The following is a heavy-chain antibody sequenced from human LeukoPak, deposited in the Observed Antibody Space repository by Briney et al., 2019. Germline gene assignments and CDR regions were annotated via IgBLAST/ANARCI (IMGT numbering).Heavy chain of an antibody. J-gene: IGHJ6*02. CDR2: IYYSGST. V-gene: IGHV4-30-4*01. CDR1: GGSISSGDYY. D-gene: IGHD2-8*01. CDR3: ARGAPSYCTNGVCFNYYYYGMDV. Sequence: PSETLSLTCTVSGGSISSGDYYWSWIRQPPGKGLEWIGYIYYSGSTYYNPSLKSRVTISVDTSKNQFSLKLSSVTAADTAVYYCARGAPSYCTNGVCFNYYYYGMDVWGQGTTVTVSS.